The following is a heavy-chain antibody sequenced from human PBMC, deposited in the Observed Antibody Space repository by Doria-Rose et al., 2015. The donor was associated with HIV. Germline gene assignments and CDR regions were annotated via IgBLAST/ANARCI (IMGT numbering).Heavy chain of an antibody. CDR1: GFTFSSYE. CDR3: VANYYDSSGYYLGAFDI. V-gene: IGHV3-48*03. CDR2: ISSSGSTI. Sequence: ASGFTFSSYEMNWVRQAPGKGLEWLSYISSSGSTIKYADSVKGRFTISRDNAKNSLYLQMNSLRAEDTAVYYCVANYYDSSGYYLGAFDIWGQGTMVTVSS. J-gene: IGHJ3*02. D-gene: IGHD3-22*01.